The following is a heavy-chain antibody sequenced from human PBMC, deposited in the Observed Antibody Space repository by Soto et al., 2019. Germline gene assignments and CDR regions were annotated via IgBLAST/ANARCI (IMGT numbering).Heavy chain of an antibody. CDR1: GYSFTSYW. V-gene: IGHV5-51*01. CDR2: IYPDDSDT. Sequence: PGESLKISCKASGYSFTSYWIGWVRQMPGKGLEWMGIIYPDDSDTRYSPSFQGQVTILADKSISTAYLQWSSLKASDTAMYYCARTAAAGKYYYGVDVWGQGTTVTVSS. D-gene: IGHD6-13*01. CDR3: ARTAAAGKYYYGVDV. J-gene: IGHJ6*02.